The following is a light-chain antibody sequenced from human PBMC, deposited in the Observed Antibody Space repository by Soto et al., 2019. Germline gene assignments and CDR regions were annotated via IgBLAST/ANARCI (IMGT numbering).Light chain of an antibody. CDR1: SSDVGGYKY. J-gene: IGLJ1*01. CDR2: EVS. V-gene: IGLV2-14*01. CDR3: SSYTNSSTLYV. Sequence: QSALTQLASVSGSPGQSITISCTGTSSDVGGYKYVYLYPQHPGKAPKLGISEVSTRPSGISNRFSGSKTGNTASLTIYGLQAEDEADYYCSSYTNSSTLYVFGTGTKVTVL.